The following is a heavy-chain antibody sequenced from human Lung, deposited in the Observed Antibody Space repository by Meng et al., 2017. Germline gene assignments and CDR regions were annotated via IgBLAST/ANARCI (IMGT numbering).Heavy chain of an antibody. Sequence: QVQLQQWGAAELKPSATLSLTCAVYVGSFSGYQWNWIRQSPGKGLEWIGDINHRGRTNYNPSLKSRVTISVDTSKNQFSLKLSSVTAADTAGYYCARDQGGAGGYWGQGTLVTVSS. D-gene: IGHD2-15*01. CDR3: ARDQGGAGGY. CDR1: VGSFSGYQ. CDR2: INHRGRT. V-gene: IGHV4-34*01. J-gene: IGHJ4*02.